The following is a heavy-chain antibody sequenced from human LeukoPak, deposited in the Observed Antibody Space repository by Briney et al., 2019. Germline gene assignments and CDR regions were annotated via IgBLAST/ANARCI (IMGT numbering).Heavy chain of an antibody. D-gene: IGHD6-19*01. CDR1: GYSFSNYW. V-gene: IGHV5-51*01. CDR2: IYPGDSEI. Sequence: GESLKISCKASGYSFSNYWIGWVRQMPGKGLEWMGIIYPGDSEIRYSPSFQGQVTISADKSISTAYLQWSSLKAPDTAMYYCARKYGSGWPNWGQGTLVTVSS. J-gene: IGHJ4*02. CDR3: ARKYGSGWPN.